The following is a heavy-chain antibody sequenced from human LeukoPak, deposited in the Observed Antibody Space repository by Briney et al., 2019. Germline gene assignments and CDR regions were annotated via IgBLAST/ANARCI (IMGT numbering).Heavy chain of an antibody. V-gene: IGHV3-30-3*01. CDR2: ISYDGTNK. J-gene: IGHJ4*02. Sequence: PGRSLRLSCAASGFTFTNYALHWVRQAPGKGLEWVAVISYDGTNKYYADSVKGRFTISRDNSKNTLSLQMNSLRAEDTALYYCARGFVLGAAKNYFDYWGQGALVTVSP. CDR1: GFTFTNYA. D-gene: IGHD2-21*02. CDR3: ARGFVLGAAKNYFDY.